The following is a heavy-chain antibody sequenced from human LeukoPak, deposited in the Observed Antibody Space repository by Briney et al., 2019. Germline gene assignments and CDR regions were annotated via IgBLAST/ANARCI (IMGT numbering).Heavy chain of an antibody. CDR2: IYYSGST. CDR1: GGSITSSGYY. D-gene: IGHD3-3*01. Sequence: PSETLSLTCTVSGGSITSSGYYWGWIRQPPGKGLEWIGTIYYSGSTNYNLSLKSRVTISVDTSNNQFSLKLSSVTAADTAVYYCARDRGILEWLSIDYWGQGTLVTVSS. CDR3: ARDRGILEWLSIDY. J-gene: IGHJ4*02. V-gene: IGHV4-39*07.